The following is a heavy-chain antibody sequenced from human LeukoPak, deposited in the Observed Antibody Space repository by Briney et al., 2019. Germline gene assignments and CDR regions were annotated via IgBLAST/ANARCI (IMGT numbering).Heavy chain of an antibody. CDR3: ARSWYYYDSSGYYDNAFDI. J-gene: IGHJ3*02. CDR1: GGSFSGYY. D-gene: IGHD3-22*01. V-gene: IGHV4-34*09. Sequence: RPSETLSLTCAVYGGSFSGYYWSWIRQPPGKGLEWIGYIYYSGSTYYNPSLKSRVTISVDTSKNQFSLKLSSVTAADTAVYYCARSWYYYDSSGYYDNAFDIWGQGTMVTVSS. CDR2: IYYSGST.